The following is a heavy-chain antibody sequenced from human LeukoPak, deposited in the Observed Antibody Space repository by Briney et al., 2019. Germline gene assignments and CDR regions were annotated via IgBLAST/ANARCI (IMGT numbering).Heavy chain of an antibody. D-gene: IGHD5-18*01. CDR3: ARQPSGYSFGVRNAFDI. Sequence: SETLSLTCTVSGGSISSGDYYWSWIRQPPGKGLEWIGYIYYSGSTYYNPSLKSRVTISVDTSKNQFSLKLSSVTAADTAVYYCARQPSGYSFGVRNAFDIWGQGTMVTVSS. V-gene: IGHV4-30-4*01. CDR1: GGSISSGDYY. J-gene: IGHJ3*02. CDR2: IYYSGST.